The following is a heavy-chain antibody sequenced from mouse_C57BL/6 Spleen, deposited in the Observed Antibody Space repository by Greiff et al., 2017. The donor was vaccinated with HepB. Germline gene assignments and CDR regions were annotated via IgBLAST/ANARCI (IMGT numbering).Heavy chain of an antibody. CDR3: ARYKARPRSYYFDY. J-gene: IGHJ2*01. CDR2: IYPRDGST. CDR1: GYTFTSYD. Sequence: QVQLKQSGPELVKPGASVKLSCKASGYTFTSYDINWVKQRPGQGLEWIGWIYPRDGSTKYNEKFKGKATLNVYTSSSTAYMELHSLTSEDSAVYFWARYKARPRSYYFDYWGQGTTLTVSS. V-gene: IGHV1-85*01. D-gene: IGHD1-3*01.